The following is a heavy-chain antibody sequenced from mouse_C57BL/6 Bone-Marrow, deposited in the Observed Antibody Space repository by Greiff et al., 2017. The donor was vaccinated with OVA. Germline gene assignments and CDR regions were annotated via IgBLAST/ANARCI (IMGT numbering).Heavy chain of an antibody. CDR2: ISNGGGST. D-gene: IGHD1-1*01. CDR1: GFTFSDYY. Sequence: EVQGVESGGGLVQPGGSLKLSCAASGFTFSDYYMYWVRQTPEKRLEWVAYISNGGGSTYYPDTVKGRFTISRDNAKNTLYLQMSRLKSEDTAMYYCARPGGSSTWFAYWGQGTLVTVSA. CDR3: ARPGGSSTWFAY. J-gene: IGHJ3*01. V-gene: IGHV5-12*01.